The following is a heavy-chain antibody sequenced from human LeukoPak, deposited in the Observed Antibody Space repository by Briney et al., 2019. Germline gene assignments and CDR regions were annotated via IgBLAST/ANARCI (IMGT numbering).Heavy chain of an antibody. CDR1: GYSFTSYW. J-gene: IGHJ4*02. Sequence: GESLKISCKGSGYSFTSYWIGWVRQMPGKGLEWMGIIYPGDSDTRYSPSFQGEVTISADKAISTAYLQWSSLTASATAMYYCARPIGSGSRETKDYWGQGTLVTVSS. V-gene: IGHV5-51*01. CDR3: ARPIGSGSRETKDY. D-gene: IGHD3-22*01. CDR2: IYPGDSDT.